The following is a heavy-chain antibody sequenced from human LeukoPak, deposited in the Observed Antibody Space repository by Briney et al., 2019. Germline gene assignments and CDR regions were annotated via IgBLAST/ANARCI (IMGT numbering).Heavy chain of an antibody. CDR1: GYTFTGYY. Sequence: ASVKVSCKASGYTFTGYYMHWVRQAPGQGLEWMGWINPNSGGTNYAQKFQGRVTMTRDTSISTAYMELSSLRSEDTAVYYCARDVDTAMAFDYWGQGTLVTVSS. D-gene: IGHD5-18*01. CDR2: INPNSGGT. CDR3: ARDVDTAMAFDY. V-gene: IGHV1-2*02. J-gene: IGHJ4*02.